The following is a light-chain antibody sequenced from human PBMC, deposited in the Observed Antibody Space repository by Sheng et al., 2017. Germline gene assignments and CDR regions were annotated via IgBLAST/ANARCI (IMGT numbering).Light chain of an antibody. CDR3: QEYYATNT. J-gene: IGKJ2*01. CDR1: QGIDNS. Sequence: DIQMTQSPSSLSASVRDRVTITCRASQGIDNSLAWYQQHPGKAPNLLIYDASRLQSGVPSRFSDSRSGTDFSLTISSLQPEDFATYYCQEYYATNTFGRGTKLQIK. CDR2: DAS. V-gene: IGKV1-NL1*01.